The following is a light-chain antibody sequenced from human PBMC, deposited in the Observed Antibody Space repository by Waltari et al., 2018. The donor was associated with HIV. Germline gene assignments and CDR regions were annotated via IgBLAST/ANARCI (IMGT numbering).Light chain of an antibody. CDR1: QSVSSSY. CDR2: GAS. Sequence: EIVLTQSPGTLSLSPGERATLSCRASQSVSSSYLAWYQQKPGQAPRLLIYGASSRATGIPDRFSGSGSGTDFTLTISRLEPEDFAVYYCQQYGXSPPGFTFGPGTKVDIK. J-gene: IGKJ3*01. V-gene: IGKV3-20*01. CDR3: QQYGXSPPGFT.